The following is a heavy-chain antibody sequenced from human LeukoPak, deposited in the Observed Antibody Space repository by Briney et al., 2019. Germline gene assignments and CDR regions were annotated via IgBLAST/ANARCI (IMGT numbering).Heavy chain of an antibody. V-gene: IGHV3-74*01. CDR1: GFNFYSYW. Sequence: GGSLRLSCVGSGFNFYSYWIHWVRQVPGKETVWVARIDSDGEITSYADAVKGRSTLSRDNAESTVYLQMKNLRDEDAAVYYCARQGTLALAFDYWGQGTPVIVSS. D-gene: IGHD6-19*01. CDR3: ARQGTLALAFDY. CDR2: IDSDGEIT. J-gene: IGHJ4*02.